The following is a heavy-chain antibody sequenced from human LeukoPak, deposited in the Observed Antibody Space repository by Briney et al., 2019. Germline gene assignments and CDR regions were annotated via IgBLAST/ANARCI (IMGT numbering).Heavy chain of an antibody. V-gene: IGHV5-51*01. D-gene: IGHD3-22*01. CDR2: IYPGDSDT. Sequence: GESLKISCKGSGYSFTSYWIGWVRQMPGKGLEWMGIIYPGDSDTRYSPFFQGQVTISADKSISTAYLQWSSLKASDTAMYYCARQGDSSGYYYGYYYYGMDVWGQGTTVTVSS. CDR1: GYSFTSYW. CDR3: ARQGDSSGYYYGYYYYGMDV. J-gene: IGHJ6*02.